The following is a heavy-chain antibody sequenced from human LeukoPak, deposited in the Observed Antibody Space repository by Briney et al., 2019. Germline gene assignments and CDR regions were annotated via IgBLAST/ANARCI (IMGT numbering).Heavy chain of an antibody. J-gene: IGHJ4*02. V-gene: IGHV1-46*01. CDR1: GYTFTSYY. CDR3: ARCGEPSYDILTGYSRFDY. D-gene: IGHD3-9*01. Sequence: ASVKVSCKASGYTFTSYYMHWVRQAPGQGLEWMGIINPSGGSTSYAQKFQGRVTMTRDTSTSTVYMELSSLRSEDTAVYYCARCGEPSYDILTGYSRFDYWGQGTLVTVSS. CDR2: INPSGGST.